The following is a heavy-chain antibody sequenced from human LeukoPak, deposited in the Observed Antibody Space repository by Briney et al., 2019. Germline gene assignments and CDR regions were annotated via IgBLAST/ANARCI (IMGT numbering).Heavy chain of an antibody. CDR3: ARDFLVIVGATLAFDI. Sequence: GGSLRLSCAASGFTFSSYSMNWVRQAPGKWLEWVSSISSSSSYIYYADSVKGRFTISRDNAKNSLYLQMNSLRAEDTAVYYCARDFLVIVGATLAFDIWGQGTMVTVSS. CDR1: GFTFSSYS. D-gene: IGHD1-26*01. J-gene: IGHJ3*02. CDR2: ISSSSSYI. V-gene: IGHV3-21*01.